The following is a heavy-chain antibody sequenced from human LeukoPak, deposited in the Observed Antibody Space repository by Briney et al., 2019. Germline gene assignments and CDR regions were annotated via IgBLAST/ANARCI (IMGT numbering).Heavy chain of an antibody. V-gene: IGHV3-23*01. D-gene: IGHD2-15*01. CDR1: GFTFSSPA. J-gene: IGHJ4*02. Sequence: GGSLRLSCAASGFTFSSPAMTWVRQAPGKGLEWVSVISGSGDSTFYADSVKGRFTISRDSSKNTVYLQMNSLRAGDTAIYYCAKGMSGSCYSGLHCWGQGTLVTVSS. CDR2: ISGSGDST. CDR3: AKGMSGSCYSGLHC.